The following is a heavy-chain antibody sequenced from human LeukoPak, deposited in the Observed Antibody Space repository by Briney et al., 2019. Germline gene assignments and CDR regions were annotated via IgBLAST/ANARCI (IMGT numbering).Heavy chain of an antibody. CDR1: GGSISSYY. Sequence: SETLSLTCTVSGGSISSYYWSWIRQPAGKGLEWIGRIYTSGSTNYNPSLKSRVTISVDTSKNQFSLKLSSVTAADTAVYYCARERRMAAHFDYWGQGTLVTVSS. CDR3: ARERRMAAHFDY. V-gene: IGHV4-4*07. D-gene: IGHD6-13*01. J-gene: IGHJ4*02. CDR2: IYTSGST.